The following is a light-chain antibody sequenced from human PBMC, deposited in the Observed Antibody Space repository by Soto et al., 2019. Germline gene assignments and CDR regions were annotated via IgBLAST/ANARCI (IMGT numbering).Light chain of an antibody. Sequence: EIGLTQSPSTLSLSPGERASLSCRASQSVSSYLAWYQQKPGQAPRLLIYDASNSAPANPARFSGGGSGTDFHLSISGLEPDDFGVSYCQPRNNWPITFGHGTRLDIK. CDR1: QSVSSY. V-gene: IGKV3-11*01. J-gene: IGKJ5*01. CDR2: DAS. CDR3: QPRNNWPIT.